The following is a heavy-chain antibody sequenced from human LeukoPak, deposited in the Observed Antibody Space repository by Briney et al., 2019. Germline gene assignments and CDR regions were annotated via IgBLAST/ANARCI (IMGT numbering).Heavy chain of an antibody. CDR2: ISYDGSNK. V-gene: IGHV3-30*18. Sequence: GGSLRLSCAASGFTFSSYAMSWVRQAPGKGLEWVAVISYDGSNKYYADSVKGRFTISRDNSKNTLYLQMNSLRAEDTAVYYCANGLRAAAGTGGYWGQGTLVTVSS. D-gene: IGHD6-13*01. J-gene: IGHJ4*02. CDR3: ANGLRAAAGTGGY. CDR1: GFTFSSYA.